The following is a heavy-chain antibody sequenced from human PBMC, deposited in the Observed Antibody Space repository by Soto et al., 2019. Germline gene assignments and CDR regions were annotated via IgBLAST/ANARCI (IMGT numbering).Heavy chain of an antibody. CDR3: ARIRNTRGSGWYYFDY. CDR2: IDWDDNK. J-gene: IGHJ4*02. D-gene: IGHD6-19*01. CDR1: GFSLSTSGMC. V-gene: IGHV2-70*01. Sequence: SGPTLVNPTQNLTLTCTFSGFSLSTSGMCVNWIRQPPGKALEWLALIDWDDNKYYSTSLKTRLTISKDTSKNQVVLTMTNMDPVDTATYYCARIRNTRGSGWYYFDYWGQGTLVTVSS.